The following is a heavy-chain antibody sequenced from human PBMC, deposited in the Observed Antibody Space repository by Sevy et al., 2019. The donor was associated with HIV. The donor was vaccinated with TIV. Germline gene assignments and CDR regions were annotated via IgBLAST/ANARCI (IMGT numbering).Heavy chain of an antibody. CDR1: GYTFTSYD. Sequence: ASVKVSCKASGYTFTSYDTNWVRQATGQGLEWMGWMNPNSGNTGYAQKFQGRVTMTRNTSISTAYMELSSLRSEETAVYYCARVMRITAAFDIWGQGTMVTVSS. J-gene: IGHJ3*02. V-gene: IGHV1-8*01. D-gene: IGHD3-10*01. CDR2: MNPNSGNT. CDR3: ARVMRITAAFDI.